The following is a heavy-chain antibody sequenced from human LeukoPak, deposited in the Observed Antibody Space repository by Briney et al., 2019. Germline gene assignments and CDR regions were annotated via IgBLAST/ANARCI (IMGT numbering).Heavy chain of an antibody. V-gene: IGHV4-31*03. J-gene: IGHJ5*02. CDR1: GGSISSGGYY. CDR3: ARGGIAAAARLNWFDP. D-gene: IGHD6-13*01. CDR2: IYYSGST. Sequence: SETLSLTCTVSGGSISSGGYYWSWIRQHPGKGLEWIGYIYYSGSTYYNPSLKSRVTISVDTSKNQFSLKLSSVTAADTAVYYCARGGIAAAARLNWFDPWGQGTPVTVSS.